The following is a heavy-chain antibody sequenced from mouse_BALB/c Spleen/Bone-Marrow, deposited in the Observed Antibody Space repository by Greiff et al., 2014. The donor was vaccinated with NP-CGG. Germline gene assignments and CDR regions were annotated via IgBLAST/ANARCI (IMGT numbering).Heavy chain of an antibody. D-gene: IGHD1-1*01. CDR3: ARSGSSSGYFDY. J-gene: IGHJ2*01. CDR2: ISSGSSTI. CDR1: GFTFSSFG. Sequence: EVQLVESGGGLVQPGGSRKLSCAASGFTFSSFGMHWVRQAPETGLEWVAYISSGSSTIYYAETVMGRFTISRDNPKNTLFLQMTSLRSEDTAMYYCARSGSSSGYFDYWGQGTTLTVSS. V-gene: IGHV5-17*02.